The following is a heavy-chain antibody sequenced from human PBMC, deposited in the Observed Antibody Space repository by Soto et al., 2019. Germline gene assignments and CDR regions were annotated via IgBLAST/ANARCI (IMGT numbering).Heavy chain of an antibody. CDR1: GGSISSGRW. D-gene: IGHD1-26*01. CDR2: IYHSGNT. Sequence: QVQLQESGPRLVKPSGTLSLTCAVSGGSISSGRWWTWVRQTPGQGLEWLGEIYHSGNTDYNPSLKSRVSISVDTSKSQFSLNLTSVTAADTAVYYCSTRRGRLCGLAVWGQGTTVPVSS. J-gene: IGHJ6*02. CDR3: STRRGRLCGLAV. V-gene: IGHV4-4*02.